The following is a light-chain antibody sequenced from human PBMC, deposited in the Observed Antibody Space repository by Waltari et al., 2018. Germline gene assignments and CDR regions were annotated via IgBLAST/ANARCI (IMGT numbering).Light chain of an antibody. CDR1: QSVSSN. Sequence: EIVMTQSPATLSVSPGERATLPCRASQSVSSNLAWYQQKPGQAPRILIYGASTSATGIPARCSGSGSGTEFTLTISSMQSEDFAVYYCQQYNNWPGTFGQGTKVEIK. J-gene: IGKJ1*01. V-gene: IGKV3-15*01. CDR3: QQYNNWPGT. CDR2: GAS.